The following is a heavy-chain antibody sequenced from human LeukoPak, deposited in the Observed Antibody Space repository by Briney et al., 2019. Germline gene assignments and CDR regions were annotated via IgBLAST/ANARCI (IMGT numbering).Heavy chain of an antibody. V-gene: IGHV4-4*07. D-gene: IGHD3-9*01. J-gene: IGHJ3*01. CDR2: ISDSGST. CDR1: DDSFSSYY. CDR3: AREFFDTFRGYYVQDAFDV. Sequence: SETLSLTCSVSDDSFSSYYWSWIRQSAGKGLEWIGHISDSGSTKYNPSLKSRVTISIDQSKNQLSLNLSSVTAADTAMYYCAREFFDTFRGYYVQDAFDVWGQGTMVTVSS.